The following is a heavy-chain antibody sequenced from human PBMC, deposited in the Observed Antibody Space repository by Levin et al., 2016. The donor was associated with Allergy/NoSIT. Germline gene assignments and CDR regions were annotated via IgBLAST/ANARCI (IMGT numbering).Heavy chain of an antibody. Sequence: VRQAPGKGLEWVSAISGSGGSTYYADSVKGRFTISRDNSKNTLYLQMNSLRAEDTAVYYCAKGIVGALTPLDYWGQGTLVTVSS. CDR2: ISGSGGST. D-gene: IGHD1-26*01. J-gene: IGHJ4*02. V-gene: IGHV3-23*01. CDR3: AKGIVGALTPLDY.